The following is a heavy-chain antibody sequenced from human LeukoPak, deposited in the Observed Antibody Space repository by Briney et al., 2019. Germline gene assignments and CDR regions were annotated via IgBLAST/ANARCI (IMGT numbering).Heavy chain of an antibody. J-gene: IGHJ6*03. D-gene: IGHD6-6*01. CDR1: GYTFTGYY. CDR2: INPNSGGT. V-gene: IGHV1-2*02. Sequence: ASVKVSCKASGYTFTGYYMHWVRQAPGQGLEWMGWINPNSGGTNYAQKFQGRVTMTRDTSISTAYMELSRLRSDDTAVYHCARRFVPRPLYYYYMDVWGKGTTVTVSS. CDR3: ARRFVPRPLYYYYMDV.